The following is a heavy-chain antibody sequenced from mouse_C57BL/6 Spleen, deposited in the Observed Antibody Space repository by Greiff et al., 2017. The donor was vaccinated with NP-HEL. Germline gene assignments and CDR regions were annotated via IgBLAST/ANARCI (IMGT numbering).Heavy chain of an antibody. CDR3: ARSPSSTPAWFAY. Sequence: VQLQQSGTELVKPGASVKLSCKASGYTFTSYWMHWVKQRPGQGLEWIGNINPSNGGTNYNEKFKSKATLTVDKSSSTAYMQLSSLTSEDSAVYYCARSPSSTPAWFAYWGQRTLVTVSA. CDR1: GYTFTSYW. J-gene: IGHJ3*01. D-gene: IGHD6-1*01. V-gene: IGHV1-53*01. CDR2: INPSNGGT.